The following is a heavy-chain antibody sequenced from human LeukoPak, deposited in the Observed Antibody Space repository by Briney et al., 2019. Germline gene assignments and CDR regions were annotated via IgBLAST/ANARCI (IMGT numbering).Heavy chain of an antibody. D-gene: IGHD1-26*01. CDR3: TRGSNSGSFRPDF. J-gene: IGHJ4*02. CDR2: IRASDGST. CDR1: GFTFVSHA. V-gene: IGHV3-23*01. Sequence: GGSLRLSCAASGFTFVSHAMSWVRQAPGKGLEWASGIRASDGSTYYADSVKGRFTSSRDNSKNTLYLQMNSLRAEDTAVYYCTRGSNSGSFRPDFWGQGTLVTVSS.